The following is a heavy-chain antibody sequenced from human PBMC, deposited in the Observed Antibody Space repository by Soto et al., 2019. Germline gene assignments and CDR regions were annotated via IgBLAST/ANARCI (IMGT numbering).Heavy chain of an antibody. D-gene: IGHD2-8*02. V-gene: IGHV3-30*03. Sequence: QVQLVESGGGVVQPGRSLRLSCAASGFTFSSYGMHWVRQAPGKGLEWVAVISYDGSNKYYADSVKGRFTISRDNSKNTLYLQMNSLRAEDTAVYYCAAQLVAPDYYYGMDVWGQGTTVTVSS. CDR2: ISYDGSNK. CDR1: GFTFSSYG. CDR3: AAQLVAPDYYYGMDV. J-gene: IGHJ6*02.